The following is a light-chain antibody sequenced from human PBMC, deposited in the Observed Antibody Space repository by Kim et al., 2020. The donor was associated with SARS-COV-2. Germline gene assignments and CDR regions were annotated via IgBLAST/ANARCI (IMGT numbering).Light chain of an antibody. J-gene: IGLJ3*02. Sequence: RVNISCSGSTSNIGNKAVSWFPQFPGAAPRLLIHTNDQRPSGFPDRFSGSKSGTSASLAVSGLQPDDEAEYFCGTWDDSLSAWVFGGGTQLTVL. CDR2: TND. CDR3: GTWDDSLSAWV. V-gene: IGLV1-44*01. CDR1: TSNIGNKA.